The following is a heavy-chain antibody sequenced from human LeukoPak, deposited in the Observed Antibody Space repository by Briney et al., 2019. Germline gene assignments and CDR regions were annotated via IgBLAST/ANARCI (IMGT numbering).Heavy chain of an antibody. D-gene: IGHD3-10*02. CDR3: ARGRLTMSESIYMDV. V-gene: IGHV1-69*13. J-gene: IGHJ6*03. CDR2: IIPIFGTA. CDR1: GGTFSSYA. Sequence: ASVKVSCKASGGTFSSYAISWVRQAPGQGLEWMGGIIPIFGTANYAQKFQGRVTITADESTSTAYMELSSLRSEDTAVYYCARGRLTMSESIYMDVWGKGTTVTISS.